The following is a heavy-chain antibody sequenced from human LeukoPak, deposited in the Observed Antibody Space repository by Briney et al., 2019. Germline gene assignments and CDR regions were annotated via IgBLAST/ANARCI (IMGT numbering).Heavy chain of an antibody. CDR1: GFIFSSYS. Sequence: GGSLRLSCAASGFIFSSYSMSWVRQAPGKGLEWVSVITGSGGNTYYADSVKGRFTISKDNSKNTVYLQMSSLRVDDTAVYYCAKIRWGPLSAAFDYWGQGTLVTVSS. CDR3: AKIRWGPLSAAFDY. V-gene: IGHV3-23*01. D-gene: IGHD2-21*02. CDR2: ITGSGGNT. J-gene: IGHJ4*02.